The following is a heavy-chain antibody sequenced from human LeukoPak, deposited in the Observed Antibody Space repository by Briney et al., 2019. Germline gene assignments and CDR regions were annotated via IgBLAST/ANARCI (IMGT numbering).Heavy chain of an antibody. D-gene: IGHD3-10*01. CDR3: ARGVYYGSGSYVFEY. J-gene: IGHJ4*02. Sequence: GASVAVSCETSGYTFTNYHIQWVRQAPGQGLQWMGRINPKSGDTKFAQGFQGRVTLTRDTSIDTAYLEVTGLTSDDTAVYYCARGVYYGSGSYVFEYWGQGTQIIVSS. V-gene: IGHV1-2*02. CDR1: GYTFTNYH. CDR2: INPKSGDT.